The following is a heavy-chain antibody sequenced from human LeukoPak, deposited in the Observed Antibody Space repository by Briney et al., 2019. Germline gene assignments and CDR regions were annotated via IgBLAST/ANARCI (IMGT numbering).Heavy chain of an antibody. CDR2: ISSSSSYI. J-gene: IGHJ4*02. Sequence: GGSLRLSCAASGFTFMRYNMNWVRQAPGKRPEWVSSISSSSSYIYYAASVKGRFNISRHDAKKALYLQMNSLRAEDTALYYCARGASRADYWGQGTQVTVCS. V-gene: IGHV3-21*01. CDR1: GFTFMRYN. CDR3: ARGASRADY.